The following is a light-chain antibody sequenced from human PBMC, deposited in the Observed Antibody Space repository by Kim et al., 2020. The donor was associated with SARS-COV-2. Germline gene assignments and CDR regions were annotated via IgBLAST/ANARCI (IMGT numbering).Light chain of an antibody. CDR1: SSDVGGYNY. CDR3: NSYTTRSTLVI. J-gene: IGLJ2*01. V-gene: IGLV2-14*03. Sequence: QSITISCTGTSSDVGGYNYVSWYQQHPGKAPKLIIYDVSKRTSGVSSRFSGSKSGNTASLTISGLQTEDEAEYYCNSYTTRSTLVIFGGGTQLTVL. CDR2: DVS.